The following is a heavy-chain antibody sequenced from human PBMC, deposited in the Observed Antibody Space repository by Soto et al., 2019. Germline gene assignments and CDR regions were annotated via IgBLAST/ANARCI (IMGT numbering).Heavy chain of an antibody. D-gene: IGHD3-10*01. V-gene: IGHV3-30*18. CDR1: GFTFSSYG. Sequence: QVQLVESGGGVVQPGRSLRLSCAASGFTFSSYGMHWVRQAPGKGLEWVAVISYDGSNKYYADSVKGRFTIYRDNSKNTLYLQMNSLRAEDTAVYYCAKDHSGWIYYFDYWGQGSLVTVSS. CDR3: AKDHSGWIYYFDY. CDR2: ISYDGSNK. J-gene: IGHJ4*02.